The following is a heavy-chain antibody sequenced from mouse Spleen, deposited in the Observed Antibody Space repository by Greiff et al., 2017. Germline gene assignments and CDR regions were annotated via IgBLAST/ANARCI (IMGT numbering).Heavy chain of an antibody. V-gene: IGHV7-3*01. CDR2: IRNKANGYTT. Sequence: EVKVVESGGGLVQPGGSLSLSCAASGFTFTDYYMSWVRQPPGKALEWLGFIRNKANGYTTEYSASVKGRFTISRDNSQSILYLQMNALRAEDSATYYCASLNPRWYFDVWGAGTTVTVSS. CDR3: ASLNPRWYFDV. CDR1: GFTFTDYY. J-gene: IGHJ1*01.